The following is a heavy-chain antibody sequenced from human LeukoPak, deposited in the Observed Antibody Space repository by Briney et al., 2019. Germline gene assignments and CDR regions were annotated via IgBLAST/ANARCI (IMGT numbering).Heavy chain of an antibody. CDR3: ARQGSGWYFDL. CDR2: IYHSGST. J-gene: IGHJ2*01. CDR1: GYSISSGYY. V-gene: IGHV4-38-2*01. Sequence: SETLSLTCAVSGYSISSGYYWGWIRPPPGKGLEWIGSIYHSGSTYYNPSLKSRVTISVDTSKNQFSPKLSSVTAADTAVYYCARQGSGWYFDLWGRGTLVTVSS.